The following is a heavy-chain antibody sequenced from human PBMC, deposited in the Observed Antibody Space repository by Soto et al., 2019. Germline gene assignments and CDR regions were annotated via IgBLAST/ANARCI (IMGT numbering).Heavy chain of an antibody. D-gene: IGHD3-22*01. V-gene: IGHV3-21*01. CDR2: ISSSSSYI. Sequence: GESLKISCAASGFTFSSYSMNWVRQAPGKGLEWVSSISSSSSYIYYADLVKGRFTISRDNAKNSLYLQMNSLRAEDTAVYYCARDNDYYDSSGYYRDFDYWGQGTLVTVSS. J-gene: IGHJ4*02. CDR3: ARDNDYYDSSGYYRDFDY. CDR1: GFTFSSYS.